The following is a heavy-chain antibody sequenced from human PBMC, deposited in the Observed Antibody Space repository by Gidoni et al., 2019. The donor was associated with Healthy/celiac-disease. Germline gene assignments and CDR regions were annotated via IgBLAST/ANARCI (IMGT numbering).Heavy chain of an antibody. Sequence: VQLVESGGGLVQPGGSLRLSCAASGFTFSSDSMNWVRQAPGKGLEWVSYISSSSSTIYYADSVKGRFTISRDNAKNSLYLQMNSLRDEDTAVYYCARGYYDSSGYYSFFDYWGQGTLVTVSS. CDR2: ISSSSSTI. CDR3: ARGYYDSSGYYSFFDY. V-gene: IGHV3-48*02. D-gene: IGHD3-22*01. CDR1: GFTFSSDS. J-gene: IGHJ4*02.